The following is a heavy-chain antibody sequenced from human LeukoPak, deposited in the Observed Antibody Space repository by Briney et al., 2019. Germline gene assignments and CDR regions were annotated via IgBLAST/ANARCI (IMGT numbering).Heavy chain of an antibody. Sequence: GASVKVSCTFTGYYMQWVRQAPGQGLEWMGWINPNSGGTNYAQKFQGRVTMTRDTSITTAYMELSRLRSDDTAMYYCARTWGLASCTGDCLHDAFDIWGQGTMVTVSS. CDR1: FTGYY. V-gene: IGHV1-2*02. D-gene: IGHD2-21*02. CDR2: INPNSGGT. J-gene: IGHJ3*02. CDR3: ARTWGLASCTGDCLHDAFDI.